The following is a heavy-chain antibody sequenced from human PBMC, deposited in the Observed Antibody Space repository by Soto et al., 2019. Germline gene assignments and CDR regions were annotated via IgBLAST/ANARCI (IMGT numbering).Heavy chain of an antibody. D-gene: IGHD2-2*01. V-gene: IGHV3-13*01. Sequence: LRLSCAAPGFTFSSYDMHWVRQATGKGLEWVSAIGTAGDTYYPGSVKGRFTISRENAKNSLYLQMNSLRAGDTAVYYCARGRHHQGMDVWGQGTTVTVSS. J-gene: IGHJ6*02. CDR1: GFTFSSYD. CDR2: IGTAGDT. CDR3: ARGRHHQGMDV.